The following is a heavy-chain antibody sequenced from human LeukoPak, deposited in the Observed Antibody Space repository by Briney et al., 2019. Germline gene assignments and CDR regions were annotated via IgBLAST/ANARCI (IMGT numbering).Heavy chain of an antibody. V-gene: IGHV4-31*03. D-gene: IGHD3-22*01. CDR1: GGSISSGGYY. J-gene: IGHJ4*02. CDR2: IYYSGST. CDR3: ARGYSANLYYFDY. Sequence: SQTLSLTCTVSGGSISSGGYYWSWIRQHPGKGLEWIGYIYYSGSTYYNPSLKSRVTISVDTSKNQFSLKLSSVTAADTAVYYCARGYSANLYYFDYWGQGTLVTVSS.